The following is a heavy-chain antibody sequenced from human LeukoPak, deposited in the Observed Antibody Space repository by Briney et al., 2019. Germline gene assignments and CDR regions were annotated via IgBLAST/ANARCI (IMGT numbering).Heavy chain of an antibody. CDR2: IKQDGSEK. V-gene: IGHV3-7*03. J-gene: IGHJ5*01. D-gene: IGHD3-22*01. CDR3: ARKTSSGPFDS. CDR1: GFTFSNYW. Sequence: GGSLRLSCAASGFTFSNYWMTWVRQAPGKGLEWVANIKQDGSEKYYVDSVKGRFTISRDNAKNSLYLQMNSLRAEDTALYYCARKTSSGPFDSWGQGTLVTVSS.